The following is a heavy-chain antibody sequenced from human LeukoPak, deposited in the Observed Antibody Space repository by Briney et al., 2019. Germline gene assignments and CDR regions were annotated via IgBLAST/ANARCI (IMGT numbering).Heavy chain of an antibody. J-gene: IGHJ4*02. CDR1: GYSISNDYY. Sequence: SETLSLTCDVSGYSISNDYYWGWIRQPPGKGLEWIGSIDHTGSSYYKPSLKSRVAISVDTSKNELFLKMRSVTAADTAVYYCARGGSSGWYYFDYWGQGTLVTVSS. V-gene: IGHV4-38-2*01. CDR3: ARGGSSGWYYFDY. CDR2: IDHTGSS. D-gene: IGHD6-19*01.